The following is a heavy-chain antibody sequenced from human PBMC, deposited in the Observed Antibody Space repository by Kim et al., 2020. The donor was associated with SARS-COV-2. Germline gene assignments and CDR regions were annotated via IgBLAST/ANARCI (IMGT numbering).Heavy chain of an antibody. V-gene: IGHV3-30*04. Sequence: GGSLRLSCAASGFTFSSYAMHWVRQAPGKGLEWVAVISYDGSNKYYADSVKGRFTISRDNSKNTLYLQMNSLRAEDTAVYYCAMTKNLGYSYGQDWGQGTLVTVSS. CDR2: ISYDGSNK. CDR3: AMTKNLGYSYGQD. J-gene: IGHJ4*02. D-gene: IGHD5-18*01. CDR1: GFTFSSYA.